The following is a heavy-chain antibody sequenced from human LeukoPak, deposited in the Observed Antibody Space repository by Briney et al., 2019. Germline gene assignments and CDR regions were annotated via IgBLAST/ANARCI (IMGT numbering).Heavy chain of an antibody. V-gene: IGHV4-31*11. D-gene: IGHD2-2*01. CDR1: GYSISSGYY. Sequence: SETLSLTCAVSGYSISSGYYWGWIRQHPGKGLEWIGYIYYSGSTYYNPSLKSRVTISVDTSKNQFSLKLSSVTAADTAVYYCARGFPSTSSTYYYYYGMDVWGKGTTVTVSS. CDR2: IYYSGST. CDR3: ARGFPSTSSTYYYYYGMDV. J-gene: IGHJ6*04.